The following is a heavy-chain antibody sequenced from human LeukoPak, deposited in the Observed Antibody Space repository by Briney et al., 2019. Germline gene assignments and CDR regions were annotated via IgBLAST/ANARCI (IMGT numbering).Heavy chain of an antibody. CDR1: GGSISSYY. D-gene: IGHD4-17*01. CDR3: ARERGDRAGYFDR. V-gene: IGHV4-59*01. CDR2: ISYSGST. J-gene: IGHJ2*01. Sequence: PSETLSLTCTVSGGSISSYYWSWIRQPPGKGLEWIGYISYSGSTNYNPSLKSRVTISVDTSKNQFSLKLSSVTAADTAVYYRARERGDRAGYFDRWGRGTLVTVSS.